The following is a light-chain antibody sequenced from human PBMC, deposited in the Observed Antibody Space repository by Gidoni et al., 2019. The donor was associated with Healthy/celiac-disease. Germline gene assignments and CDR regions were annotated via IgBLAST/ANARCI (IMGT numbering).Light chain of an antibody. CDR2: LGS. V-gene: IGKV2-28*01. CDR1: QSLLHSNGYNY. CDR3: MQALQTPGT. J-gene: IGKJ1*01. Sequence: DSVMTQSPLSLPVTPGEPASISCRSSQSLLHSNGYNYLDWYLQKPGQSPQLLIYLGSNRASGVPDRFSGSGSGTYFTLKISRVEAEDFGVYYCMQALQTPGTFGQGTKVEIK.